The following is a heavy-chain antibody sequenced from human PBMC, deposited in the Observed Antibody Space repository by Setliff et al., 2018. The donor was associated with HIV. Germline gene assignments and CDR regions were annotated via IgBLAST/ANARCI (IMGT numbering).Heavy chain of an antibody. Sequence: ASVKVSCKTSGHSFSSHGVSWVRQAPGQGLEWVGWISSYTGKTKYAQNVQGRITLTTGTSTSTAYMELRSLRPDDTAVYYCAKDISASALYYYGMDVWGQGTTVTVSS. CDR1: GHSFSSHG. V-gene: IGHV1-18*01. CDR2: ISSYTGKT. D-gene: IGHD6-13*01. CDR3: AKDISASALYYYGMDV. J-gene: IGHJ6*02.